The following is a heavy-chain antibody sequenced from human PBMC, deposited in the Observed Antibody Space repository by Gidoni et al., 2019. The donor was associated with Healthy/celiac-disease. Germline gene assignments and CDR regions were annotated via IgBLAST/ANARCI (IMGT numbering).Heavy chain of an antibody. V-gene: IGHV4-4*07. CDR1: GGSISSYY. J-gene: IGHJ2*01. Sequence: QVQLQESGPGLVKPSETLSLTCTVSGGSISSYYWSWIRQPAGKGLEWIGRIYTSGSTNYNPSLKSRVTMSVDTSKNQFSLKLSSVTAADTAVYYCARDWQQLVPLYSWYFDLWGRGTLVTVSS. CDR2: IYTSGST. D-gene: IGHD6-13*01. CDR3: ARDWQQLVPLYSWYFDL.